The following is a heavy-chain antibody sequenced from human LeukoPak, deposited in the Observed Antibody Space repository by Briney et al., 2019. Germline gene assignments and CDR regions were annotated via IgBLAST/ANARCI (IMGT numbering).Heavy chain of an antibody. D-gene: IGHD6-19*01. CDR1: GEPFNGYY. V-gene: IGHV4-34*01. Sequence: SETLSLTCAVYGEPFNGYYWNWIRQSPGKGLEWIGEINHSGSTNYNPSLKSRVTISVDTSKNQFSLKLSSVTAADTAVYYCARDRGELYSSGWYGMDVWGQGTTVTVSS. J-gene: IGHJ6*02. CDR3: ARDRGELYSSGWYGMDV. CDR2: INHSGST.